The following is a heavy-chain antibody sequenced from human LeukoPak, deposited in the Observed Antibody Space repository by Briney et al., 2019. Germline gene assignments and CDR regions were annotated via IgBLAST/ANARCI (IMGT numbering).Heavy chain of an antibody. Sequence: GGSLRLSCAASGFTFSSYDMHWVRHATGKGLEWVSAIGTAGDTYYPGSVKGRFTISRENAKNSLYLQMNSLRAGDTAVYYCARGNARGEFDCWGQGTLVTVSS. V-gene: IGHV3-13*01. CDR3: ARGNARGEFDC. CDR2: IGTAGDT. CDR1: GFTFSSYD. J-gene: IGHJ4*02. D-gene: IGHD3-10*01.